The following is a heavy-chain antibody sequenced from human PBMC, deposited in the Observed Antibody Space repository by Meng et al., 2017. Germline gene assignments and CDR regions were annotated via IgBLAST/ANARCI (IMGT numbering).Heavy chain of an antibody. CDR3: ARDLYGGNSDYFDY. V-gene: IGHV3-33*01. J-gene: IGHJ4*02. Sequence: QVAVVQFGGGLVKPGGALRLSFASSGFTFSSYGMHWVRQAPGKGLEWVAVIWYDGSNKYYADSVKGRFTISRDNSKNTLYLQMNSLRAEDTAVYYCARDLYGGNSDYFDYWGQGTLVTVSS. CDR2: IWYDGSNK. CDR1: GFTFSSYG. D-gene: IGHD4-23*01.